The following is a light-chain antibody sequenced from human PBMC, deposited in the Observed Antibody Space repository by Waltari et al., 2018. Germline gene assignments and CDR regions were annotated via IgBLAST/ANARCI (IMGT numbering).Light chain of an antibody. V-gene: IGKV3-15*01. CDR2: GAS. CDR1: QSVSSN. CDR3: QQYNNWPALT. Sequence: EIVMTQSPATLSVSPGERATLSCSASQSVSSNLAWYQQKPGQAPRLLIYGASTRATGIPARFSGSGSGTEFTLTISSMQSEDFAVYYCQQYNNWPALTFGGGTKVEIK. J-gene: IGKJ4*01.